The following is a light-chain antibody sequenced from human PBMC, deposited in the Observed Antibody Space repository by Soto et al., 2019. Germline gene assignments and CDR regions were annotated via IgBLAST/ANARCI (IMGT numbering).Light chain of an antibody. CDR1: QDINSY. V-gene: IGKV1D-16*01. CDR2: AAS. CDR3: QQYNIYPLT. Sequence: DGPMTQSPSSLSASVGDRVTITCRASQDINSYLAWYQQKPGNAPKSLIYAASSLQTGVPSRFSGSESGTDFTLTINNLQPEDSATYYCQQYNIYPLTFGGGTKVEIK. J-gene: IGKJ4*01.